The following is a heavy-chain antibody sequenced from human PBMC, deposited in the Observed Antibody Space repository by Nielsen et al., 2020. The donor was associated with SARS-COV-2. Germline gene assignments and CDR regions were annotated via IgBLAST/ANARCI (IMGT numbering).Heavy chain of an antibody. Sequence: GGSLRLSCAASGFTFSSYAMSWVRQAPGKGLEWVSAISGSGGSTYYADSVKGRFTISRDNSKNTLYLQMNSLRAEDTAVYYCAKFAPCAPYSSSWYWGIYYYYGMDVWGQGTTVTVSS. J-gene: IGHJ6*02. CDR3: AKFAPCAPYSSSWYWGIYYYYGMDV. V-gene: IGHV3-23*01. D-gene: IGHD6-13*01. CDR2: ISGSGGST. CDR1: GFTFSSYA.